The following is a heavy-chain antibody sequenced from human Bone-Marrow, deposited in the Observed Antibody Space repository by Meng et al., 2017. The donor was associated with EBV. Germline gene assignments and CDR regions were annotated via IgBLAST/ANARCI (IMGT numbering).Heavy chain of an antibody. CDR2: INAGNGNT. D-gene: IGHD3-22*01. J-gene: IGHJ4*02. CDR3: ARSSITMIVVVSPGVDD. V-gene: IGHV1-3*01. CDR1: GYTFTSYA. Sequence: QVQLVQSGAEVKKPGASVKVSCKASGYTFTSYAMHWVRQAPGQRLEWMGWINAGNGNTKYSQKFQGRVTITRDTSASTAYMELSSLRSEDTAVYYCARSSITMIVVVSPGVDDWGQGPLGTVDS.